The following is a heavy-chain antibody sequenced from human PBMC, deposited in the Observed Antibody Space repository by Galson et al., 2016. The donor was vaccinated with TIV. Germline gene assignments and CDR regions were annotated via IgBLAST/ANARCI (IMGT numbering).Heavy chain of an antibody. V-gene: IGHV1-2*02. CDR2: IDPRSVAT. D-gene: IGHD4-17*01. Sequence: SCKASGDTFTGYSVHWVRQAPGQGLEWMGWIDPRSVATNYAQKFQGRVTMTRDTSISTAHMELTRLTPDDTAVYYCARARYGDYFDYWGQGTLVTVSS. CDR1: GDTFTGYS. J-gene: IGHJ4*02. CDR3: ARARYGDYFDY.